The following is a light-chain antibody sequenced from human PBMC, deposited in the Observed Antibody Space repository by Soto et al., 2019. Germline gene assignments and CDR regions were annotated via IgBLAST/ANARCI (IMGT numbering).Light chain of an antibody. Sequence: EIAMTQSPATLSVSPGERATLSCRASQSVSFNLAWYQQKPGQAPRLLIYSASVRATGIPARFSGSGSGTDFTLTISSLQSEDFAVYYCQQYNNWPSLTFGGGTKVEIK. J-gene: IGKJ4*01. CDR3: QQYNNWPSLT. V-gene: IGKV3-15*01. CDR2: SAS. CDR1: QSVSFN.